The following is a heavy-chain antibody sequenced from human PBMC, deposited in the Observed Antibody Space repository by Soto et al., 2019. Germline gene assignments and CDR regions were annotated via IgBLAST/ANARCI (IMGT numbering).Heavy chain of an antibody. CDR1: GYSFTSYW. J-gene: IGHJ4*02. CDR3: AIPRGPGLLSAPDY. Sequence: PGESLKISCXGSGYSFTSYWSSWVRQMPGKGLEWMGRIDPSDSYTNYSPSFQGHVTISADKSISTAYLQWSSLKASDTAMYYCAIPRGPGLLSAPDYWGQGTLVTVSS. V-gene: IGHV5-10-1*01. D-gene: IGHD2-2*01. CDR2: IDPSDSYT.